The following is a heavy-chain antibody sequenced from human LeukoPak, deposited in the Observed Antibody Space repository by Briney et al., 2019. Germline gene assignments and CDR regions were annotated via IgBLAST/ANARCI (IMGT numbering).Heavy chain of an antibody. CDR1: GNYW. CDR2: INSDGSWT. D-gene: IGHD3-22*01. J-gene: IGHJ4*02. V-gene: IGHV3-74*01. Sequence: GGSLRLSCAASGNYWMHWVRQAPGKGLVWVSHINSDGSWTSYADSVKGRFTISKDNAKNTVYLQMNSLRAEDTAVYYCARVDSSAYYAPDYWGQGNPVTVSS. CDR3: ARVDSSAYYAPDY.